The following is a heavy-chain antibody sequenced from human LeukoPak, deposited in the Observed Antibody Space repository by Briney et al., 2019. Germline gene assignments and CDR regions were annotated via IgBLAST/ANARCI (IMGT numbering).Heavy chain of an antibody. CDR1: GFTFSSYA. Sequence: GGSLRLSCAASGFTFSSYAMSWVRQAPGKGLEWVSAISGSGGSTYYADSVKGRFTISRDNSKNTLYLQMNSLRAEDTPVYYCAKDPYYYDSSGYYSGYFDYWGQGTLVTVSS. D-gene: IGHD3-22*01. CDR3: AKDPYYYDSSGYYSGYFDY. CDR2: ISGSGGST. J-gene: IGHJ4*02. V-gene: IGHV3-23*01.